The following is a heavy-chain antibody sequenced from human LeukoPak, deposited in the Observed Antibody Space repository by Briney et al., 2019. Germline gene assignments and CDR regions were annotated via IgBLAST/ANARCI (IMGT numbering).Heavy chain of an antibody. Sequence: GGSLRLSCAAPGLTFSSYSMNLVRQAPGKGLEWVSSISSSSSYIYYADSVKGRFTISRDNAKNSLYLQMNSLRAEDTAVYYCAREKPDYYYGMDVWGQGTTVTVSS. CDR1: GLTFSSYS. V-gene: IGHV3-21*01. J-gene: IGHJ6*02. CDR2: ISSSSSYI. CDR3: AREKPDYYYGMDV.